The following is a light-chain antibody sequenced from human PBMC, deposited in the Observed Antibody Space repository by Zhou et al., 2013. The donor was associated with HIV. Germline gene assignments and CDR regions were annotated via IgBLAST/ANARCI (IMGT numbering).Light chain of an antibody. CDR1: QSLLHTDGKTY. CDR2: EVS. Sequence: IVMTQTPLSLSVTPGQAASISCKSSQSLLHTDGKTYLYWYLQKPGRSPQLLIYEVSRRLSGVPQRFSGSGSGADFTLTISRVEAEDVGVYYCMQAIQLRTFGQGTKVELK. J-gene: IGKJ1*01. V-gene: IGKV2-29*02. CDR3: MQAIQLRT.